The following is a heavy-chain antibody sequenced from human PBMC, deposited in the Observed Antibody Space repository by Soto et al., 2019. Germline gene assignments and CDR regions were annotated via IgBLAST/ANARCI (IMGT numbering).Heavy chain of an antibody. CDR3: AGTVAGYFDS. J-gene: IGHJ4*02. V-gene: IGHV1-18*01. CDR2: ISTYNGDT. Sequence: QGQLVQSGAEVKKPGASLKVSCKASGYTFASSGISWVRQAPGQGPEWMGWISTYNGDTNYAQKFQGRLTMTTDTSTSTAYMDLRSLRSDDRAVYYCAGTVAGYFDSWGQGTLVTVSS. D-gene: IGHD6-19*01. CDR1: GYTFASSG.